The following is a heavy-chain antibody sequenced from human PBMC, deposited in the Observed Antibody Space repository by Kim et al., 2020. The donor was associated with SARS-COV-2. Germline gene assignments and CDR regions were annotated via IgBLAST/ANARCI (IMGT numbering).Heavy chain of an antibody. Sequence: ASVKVSCKASGNTFTTYGMDWVRQAPGQRLEWMGWINAGNDNTKYSQKFQGRVTITRDTSARTVYMELSSLRPEDTAVYYCGRALVGQVDYWGQGTLVTV. CDR1: GNTFTTYG. CDR3: GRALVGQVDY. CDR2: INAGNDNT. V-gene: IGHV1-3*01. J-gene: IGHJ4*02. D-gene: IGHD3-3*02.